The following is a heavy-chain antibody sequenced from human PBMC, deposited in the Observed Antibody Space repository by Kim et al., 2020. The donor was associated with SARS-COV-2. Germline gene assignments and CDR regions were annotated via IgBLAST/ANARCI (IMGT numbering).Heavy chain of an antibody. CDR3: ARDLRWAPEPPYYYYGMDV. V-gene: IGHV1-69*13. CDR1: GGTFSSYA. CDR2: IIPIFGTA. Sequence: SVKVSCKASGGTFSSYAISWVRQAPGQGLEWMGGIIPIFGTANYAQKFQGRVTITADESTSTAYMELSSLRSEDTAVYYCARDLRWAPEPPYYYYGMDVWGQGTTVTVSS. J-gene: IGHJ6*02.